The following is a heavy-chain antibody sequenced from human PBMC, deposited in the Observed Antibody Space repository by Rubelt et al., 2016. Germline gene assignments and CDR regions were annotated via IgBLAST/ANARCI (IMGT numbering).Heavy chain of an antibody. Sequence: KKPGSSVKVSCKASGGTFSSYAISWVRQAPGQGLEWMGRIIPILGIANYAQKFQGRVTITADKSTSTAYMELSSLRSEDTAVYYCAREVRYQRLYWYYYMDVWGKGTTVTVSS. J-gene: IGHJ6*03. D-gene: IGHD2-2*02. CDR2: IIPILGIA. V-gene: IGHV1-69*04. CDR3: AREVRYQRLYWYYYMDV. CDR1: GGTFSSYA.